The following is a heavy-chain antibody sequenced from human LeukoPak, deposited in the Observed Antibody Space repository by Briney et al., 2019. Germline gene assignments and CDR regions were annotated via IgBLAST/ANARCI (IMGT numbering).Heavy chain of an antibody. V-gene: IGHV3-21*01. D-gene: IGHD1-26*01. CDR3: AREIPSGSYAPDY. Sequence: GGSLRLSCAASGFTFSSYSMNWVRQAPGKGLEWVSYISRSSNSMYYADSVKGRFTISRDNAKNSLHLQMSSLRPEDTAMYYCAREIPSGSYAPDYWGQGTLVTVSS. J-gene: IGHJ4*02. CDR2: ISRSSNSM. CDR1: GFTFSSYS.